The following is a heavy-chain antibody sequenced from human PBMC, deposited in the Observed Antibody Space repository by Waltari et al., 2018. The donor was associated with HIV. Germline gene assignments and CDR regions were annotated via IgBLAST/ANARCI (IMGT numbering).Heavy chain of an antibody. Sequence: QVQLVQSGAEVKKPGASVKVSCKVSDYTFTELTIQWVRQAPGKGLEWMGRLDPQHGETIYAEEFQGRVSMTGDTSANTASMELRSLRSGDTAVYYCATDAGDLRFGAFDVWGQGTVVTVSS. CDR1: DYTFTELT. D-gene: IGHD3-10*01. CDR2: LDPQHGET. CDR3: ATDAGDLRFGAFDV. J-gene: IGHJ3*01. V-gene: IGHV1-24*01.